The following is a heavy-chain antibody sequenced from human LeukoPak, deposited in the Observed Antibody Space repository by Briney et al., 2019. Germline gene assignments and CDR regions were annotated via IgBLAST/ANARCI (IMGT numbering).Heavy chain of an antibody. Sequence: GGSPRLSCAASGFSFNSDWMDWVRQAPGKGLEWVSSISSSSSYIYYADSVKGRFTISRDNAKNSLYLQMNSLRAEDTAVYYCASNSYDSSGYYYSWGLGTLVTVSS. CDR2: ISSSSSYI. V-gene: IGHV3-21*01. CDR1: GFSFNSDW. D-gene: IGHD3-22*01. CDR3: ASNSYDSSGYYYS. J-gene: IGHJ4*02.